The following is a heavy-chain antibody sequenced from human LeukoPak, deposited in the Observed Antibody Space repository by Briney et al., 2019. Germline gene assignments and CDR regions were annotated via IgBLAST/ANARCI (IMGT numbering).Heavy chain of an antibody. Sequence: SETLSLTCTVSGGSISRYYWSWIRQPPGKGLEWIGYIYYSGSTNYNPSLKSRVTMSVDTSKNQVSLNLSSVTAADTAVYYCARHSYYYYGMDVWGQGTTVTVSS. D-gene: IGHD3-16*01. CDR2: IYYSGST. CDR3: ARHSYYYYGMDV. V-gene: IGHV4-59*01. CDR1: GGSISRYY. J-gene: IGHJ6*02.